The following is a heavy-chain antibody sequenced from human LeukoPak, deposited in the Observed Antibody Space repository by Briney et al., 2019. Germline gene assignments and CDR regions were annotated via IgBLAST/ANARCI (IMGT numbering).Heavy chain of an antibody. J-gene: IGHJ5*02. Sequence: GASVKVSCKASGYTFTSYGISWVRQAPGQGLEWMGWISAYNGNTNYAQKLQGRVTMTTDTSTSTAYMEPRSLRSDDTAVYYCARNAGIYSSSNWFDPWGQGTLVTVSS. CDR2: ISAYNGNT. CDR1: GYTFTSYG. D-gene: IGHD6-13*01. CDR3: ARNAGIYSSSNWFDP. V-gene: IGHV1-18*01.